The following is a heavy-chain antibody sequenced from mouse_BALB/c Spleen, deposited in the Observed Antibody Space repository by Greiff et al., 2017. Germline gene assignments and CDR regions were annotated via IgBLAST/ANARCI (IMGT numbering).Heavy chain of an antibody. CDR1: GFTFSDYY. D-gene: IGHD2-1*01. CDR2: ISDGGSYT. V-gene: IGHV5-4*02. J-gene: IGHJ2*01. Sequence: EVQGVESGGGLVKPGGSLKLSCAASGFTFSDYYMYWVRQTPEKRLEWVATISDGGSYTYYPDSVKGRFTISRDNAKNNLYLQMSSLKSEDTAMYYCARDGGYGNYDYFDYWGQGTTLTVSS. CDR3: ARDGGYGNYDYFDY.